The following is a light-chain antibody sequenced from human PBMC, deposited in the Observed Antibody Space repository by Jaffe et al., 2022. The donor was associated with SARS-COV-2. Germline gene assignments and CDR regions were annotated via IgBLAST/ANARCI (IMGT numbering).Light chain of an antibody. V-gene: IGKV1-12*01. CDR1: QGIGSW. J-gene: IGKJ4*01. Sequence: DIQMTQSPSSVSASVGDRVTITCRASQGIGSWLAWYQQKPGKAPELLISAASSLSRGVPSRFSGSGSGTDFTLTITSLQSEDFATYYCQQANSFPLTFGGGTKVEIK. CDR2: AAS. CDR3: QQANSFPLT.